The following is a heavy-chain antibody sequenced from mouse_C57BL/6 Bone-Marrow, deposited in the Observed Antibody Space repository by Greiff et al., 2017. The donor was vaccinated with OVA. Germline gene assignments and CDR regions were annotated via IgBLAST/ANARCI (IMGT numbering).Heavy chain of an antibody. CDR3: TRSYSNYGAFDY. V-gene: IGHV1-15*01. CDR2: IDPETGGT. D-gene: IGHD2-5*01. Sequence: VQLQQSGAELVRPGASVTLSCKASGYTFTDYEMHWVKQTPVHGLEWIGAIDPETGGTAYNQKVKGKAILTADKSSSTAYMELRSLTSEDSAVFYCTRSYSNYGAFDYWGQGTTLTVSS. CDR1: GYTFTDYE. J-gene: IGHJ2*01.